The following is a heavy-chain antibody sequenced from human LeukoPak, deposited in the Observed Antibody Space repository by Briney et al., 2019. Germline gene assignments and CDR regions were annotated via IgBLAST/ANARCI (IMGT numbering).Heavy chain of an antibody. D-gene: IGHD2-2*01. J-gene: IGHJ4*02. Sequence: SETLSLTCTVSRGSLSSSSYYWAWIRQPPGKGLEWIGMIYHSGTSYYNASLKSRVSISVDTSKNQFSLKLSSVTAADTAVYYCARQVCSSISCYVDYWGQRTLVTVSS. CDR2: IYHSGTS. CDR1: RGSLSSSSYY. V-gene: IGHV4-39*01. CDR3: ARQVCSSISCYVDY.